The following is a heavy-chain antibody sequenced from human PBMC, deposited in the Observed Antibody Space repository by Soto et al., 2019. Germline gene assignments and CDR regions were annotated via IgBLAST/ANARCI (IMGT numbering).Heavy chain of an antibody. CDR1: GFTFSSYG. Sequence: VQLLESGGGLVQPGGSLRLSCAASGFTFSSYGMHWVRQAPGKGLEWVAVISYDGSNKYYADSVKGRFTISRDNSKNTLYLQMNSLRAEDTAVYYCAKSGPRLGELSSADYWGQGTLVTVSS. V-gene: IGHV3-30*18. D-gene: IGHD3-16*02. CDR2: ISYDGSNK. J-gene: IGHJ4*02. CDR3: AKSGPRLGELSSADY.